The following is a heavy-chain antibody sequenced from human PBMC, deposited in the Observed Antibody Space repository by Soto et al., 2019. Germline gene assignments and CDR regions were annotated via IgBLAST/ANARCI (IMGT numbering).Heavy chain of an antibody. D-gene: IGHD6-19*01. CDR1: GGSITSEGYS. J-gene: IGHJ5*02. Sequence: SETLSLTCTVSGGSITSEGYSWSWIRQLPGKGLEWIGYIYYSGGTNYNPSLKSRVTISLDKYKSQFSLRLISVNAADTAVYYCTREQSDDNYFDPWGQGTLVTVSS. V-gene: IGHV4-61*08. CDR3: TREQSDDNYFDP. CDR2: IYYSGGT.